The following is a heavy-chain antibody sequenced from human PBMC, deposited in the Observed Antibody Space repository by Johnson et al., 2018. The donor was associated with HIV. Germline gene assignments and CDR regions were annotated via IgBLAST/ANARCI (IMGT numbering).Heavy chain of an antibody. D-gene: IGHD3-10*01. J-gene: IGHJ3*02. Sequence: QVQLVESGGGLVKPGGSLRLSCAASGFTFSDYYMSWIRQAPGKGLEWVSYISSSGGSTYYADSVKGRFAISRDNAKNSMFLEMNSLRAEDTAVYYCARETMVQGGPHDAFDIWGQGTMVTVSS. CDR1: GFTFSDYY. CDR2: ISSSGGST. CDR3: ARETMVQGGPHDAFDI. V-gene: IGHV3-11*04.